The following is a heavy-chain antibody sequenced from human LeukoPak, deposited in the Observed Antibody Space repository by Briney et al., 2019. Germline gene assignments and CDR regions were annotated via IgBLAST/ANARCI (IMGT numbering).Heavy chain of an antibody. V-gene: IGHV3-7*01. Sequence: GGSLRLSYAASGFVFSTYWMTWVRQAPGKGLEWVANINEDGSAKYYVDSVKGRFTISRDNAKNSLYLQMNSLRAEDTAVYYCARVGGEVARPYYYYGMDVWGQGTTVTVSS. J-gene: IGHJ6*02. D-gene: IGHD1-26*01. CDR2: INEDGSAK. CDR1: GFVFSTYW. CDR3: ARVGGEVARPYYYYGMDV.